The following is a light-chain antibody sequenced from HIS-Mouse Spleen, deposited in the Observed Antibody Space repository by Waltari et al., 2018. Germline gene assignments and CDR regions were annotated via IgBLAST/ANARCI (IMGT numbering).Light chain of an antibody. Sequence: QSVLTQPPSVSEPPRQRVTISCSGSSPNIGNNAVNLYPPLPGKAPKLLIYYDDLLPSGVSDRFSGSKSGTSASLAISGLQSEDEADYYCAAWDDSLNGWVFGGGTKLTVL. CDR3: AAWDDSLNGWV. J-gene: IGLJ3*02. CDR2: YDD. V-gene: IGLV1-36*01. CDR1: SPNIGNNA.